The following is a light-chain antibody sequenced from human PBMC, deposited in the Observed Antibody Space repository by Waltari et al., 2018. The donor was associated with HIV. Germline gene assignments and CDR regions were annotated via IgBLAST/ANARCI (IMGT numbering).Light chain of an antibody. CDR1: TSTIARTT. CDR3: ASWDDSLNGPV. CDR2: GKN. Sequence: QSVLTQPPSAAATPEPRVTISCSGSTSTIARTTVCWFQQFPGTAPKVLIYGKNQRPSGVPDRFSGSKSGTSASLAISGLQSEDEADYYCASWDDSLNGPVFGGGTKLTVV. V-gene: IGLV1-44*01. J-gene: IGLJ2*01.